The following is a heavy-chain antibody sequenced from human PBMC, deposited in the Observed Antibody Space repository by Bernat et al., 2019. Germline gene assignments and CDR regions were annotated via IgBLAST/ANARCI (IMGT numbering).Heavy chain of an antibody. CDR2: ISYDGSNK. J-gene: IGHJ6*03. V-gene: IGHV3-30*18. CDR3: AKKAPDCSSTSCYNYYYYMDV. D-gene: IGHD2-2*01. Sequence: QVQLVESGGGVVQPGRSLRLSCAASGFTFSSDGMHWVRQAPGKGLEWVAVISYDGSNKYYADSVKGRFTISRDNSKNTLYLQMNSLRAEDTAVYYCAKKAPDCSSTSCYNYYYYMDVWGKGTTVTVSS. CDR1: GFTFSSDG.